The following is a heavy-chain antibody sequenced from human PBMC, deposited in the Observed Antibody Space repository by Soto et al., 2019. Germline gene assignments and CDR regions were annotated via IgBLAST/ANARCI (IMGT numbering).Heavy chain of an antibody. V-gene: IGHV1-18*01. D-gene: IGHD3-10*01. CDR2: ISAYNGNT. CDR1: GYTFTSYG. J-gene: IGHJ3*02. Sequence: GASVKVSCKASGYTFTSYGISWVRQAPGQGLEWMGWISAYNGNTNYAQKLQGRVTMTTDTSTSTAYMELRSLRSDDTAVYYCARDFPVLLWFGELSEVPDAFDIWGQGTMVTVSS. CDR3: ARDFPVLLWFGELSEVPDAFDI.